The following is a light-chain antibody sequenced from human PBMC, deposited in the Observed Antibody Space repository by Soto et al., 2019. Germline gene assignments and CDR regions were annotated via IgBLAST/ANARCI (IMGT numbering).Light chain of an antibody. CDR3: AAWDDSLRGWV. CDR2: TND. V-gene: IGLV1-47*02. J-gene: IGLJ3*02. CDR1: SSNIGSNY. Sequence: QAVVTQPPSASGTPGQRVTISCSGSSSNIGSNYVYWYQQLPGTAPKLLIYTNDQRPSGVPDRFSGSKSGTSASLAISGLRFEDEADYYCAAWDDSLRGWVFGGGTKVTVL.